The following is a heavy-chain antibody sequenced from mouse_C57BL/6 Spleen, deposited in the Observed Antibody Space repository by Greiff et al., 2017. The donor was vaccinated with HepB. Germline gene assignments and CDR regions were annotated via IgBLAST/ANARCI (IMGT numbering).Heavy chain of an antibody. CDR2: INYDGSST. CDR3: AREDGTEFDY. D-gene: IGHD3-3*01. Sequence: LVESEGGLVQPGSSMKLSCTASGFTFSDYYMAWVRQVPEKGLEWVANINYDGSSTYYLDSLKSRFIISRDNAKNILYLQMSSLKSEDTATYYCAREDGTEFDYWGQGTTLTVSS. CDR1: GFTFSDYY. J-gene: IGHJ2*01. V-gene: IGHV5-16*01.